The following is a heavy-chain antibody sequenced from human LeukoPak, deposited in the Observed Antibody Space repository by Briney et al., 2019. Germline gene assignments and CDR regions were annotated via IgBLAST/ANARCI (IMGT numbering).Heavy chain of an antibody. D-gene: IGHD4-17*01. J-gene: IGHJ4*02. CDR1: GASISSSSYY. Sequence: PSETLSLTCTVSGASISSSSYYWTWIRQPPGKGLEWIGYIYYSGSTNYNPSLKSRVTISVDTSKNQFSLKVSSETAADTAVYYCARDRYGDPPDYWGQGTLVTVSS. CDR2: IYYSGST. V-gene: IGHV4-61*01. CDR3: ARDRYGDPPDY.